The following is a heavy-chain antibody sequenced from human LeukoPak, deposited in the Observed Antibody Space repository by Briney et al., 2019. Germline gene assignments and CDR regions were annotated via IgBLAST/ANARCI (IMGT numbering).Heavy chain of an antibody. Sequence: PSETLSLTCTVSGGSISSGGYYWSWIRQHPGKGLEWIGYIYYSGSTYYNPSLKSRVTISVDTSKNQFSLKLSSVTAADTAVYYCARDLDYYDSSGYFDYWGQGTLVTVSS. J-gene: IGHJ4*02. CDR1: GGSISSGGYY. CDR3: ARDLDYYDSSGYFDY. V-gene: IGHV4-31*03. CDR2: IYYSGST. D-gene: IGHD3-22*01.